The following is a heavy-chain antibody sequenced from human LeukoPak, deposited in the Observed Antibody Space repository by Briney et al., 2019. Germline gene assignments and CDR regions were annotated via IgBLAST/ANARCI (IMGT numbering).Heavy chain of an antibody. V-gene: IGHV3-30*02. CDR2: IRYDGSNK. D-gene: IGHD6-19*01. CDR1: GFTFSNYD. Sequence: PGGSLRLSCAASGFTFSNYDMSWVRQAPGKGLEWVAFIRYDGSNKYYADSVKGRFTISRDNSKNTLYLRMNSLRAEDTAVYYCAQNRGSGWYEDYYYMDVWGKGTTVTISS. CDR3: AQNRGSGWYEDYYYMDV. J-gene: IGHJ6*03.